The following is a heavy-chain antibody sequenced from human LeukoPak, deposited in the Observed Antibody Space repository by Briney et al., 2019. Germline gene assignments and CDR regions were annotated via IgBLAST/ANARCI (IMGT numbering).Heavy chain of an antibody. Sequence: GGSLRLSCAASGFTFSSYAMNWVRQAPGKGLEWVSAIRGSGESTFYAHSVKGRFTISRDNAKNTLFLQLDSLRAEDTAVYYCAKPGYFTGSGSYYFDCWGQGTLVTVSS. CDR2: IRGSGEST. V-gene: IGHV3-23*01. J-gene: IGHJ4*02. CDR3: AKPGYFTGSGSYYFDC. D-gene: IGHD3-10*01. CDR1: GFTFSSYA.